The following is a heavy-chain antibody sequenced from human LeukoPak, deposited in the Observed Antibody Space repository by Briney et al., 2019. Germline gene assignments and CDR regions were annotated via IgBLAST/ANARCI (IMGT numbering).Heavy chain of an antibody. V-gene: IGHV1-2*02. CDR1: GYTFTGCY. CDR3: ARDMGGEIVGANAGIDY. CDR2: INPNSGGT. D-gene: IGHD1-26*01. Sequence: ASVKVSCKASGYTFTGCYMHWVRQAPGQGLEWMGWINPNSGGTNYAQKFQGRVTMTRDTSISTAYMELSRLRSDDTAVYYCARDMGGEIVGANAGIDYWGQGTLVTVSS. J-gene: IGHJ4*02.